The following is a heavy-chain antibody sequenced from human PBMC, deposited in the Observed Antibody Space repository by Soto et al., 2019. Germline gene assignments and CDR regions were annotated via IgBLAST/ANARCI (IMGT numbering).Heavy chain of an antibody. CDR2: IYHSGST. J-gene: IGHJ4*02. V-gene: IGHV4-4*02. Sequence: QVQLQESGPGLVKPSGTLSLTCAVSGGSISSSNWWSWVRQPPGKGLEWIGEIYHSGSTNYNPSLKGRVTISVDKSKNQFSLKLSSVTAADTAVYYCARIRIMVGEPGIAVAADFDYWGQGTLVTVSS. CDR1: GGSISSSNW. D-gene: IGHD6-19*01. CDR3: ARIRIMVGEPGIAVAADFDY.